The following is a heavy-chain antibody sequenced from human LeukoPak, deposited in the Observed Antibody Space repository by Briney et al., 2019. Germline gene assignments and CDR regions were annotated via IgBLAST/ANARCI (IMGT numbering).Heavy chain of an antibody. CDR2: INHSGST. D-gene: IGHD3-10*01. CDR3: ARPGSRGFWYFDF. V-gene: IGHV4-34*01. Sequence: SETLSLTCAVYGGSFSGYYWSWIRQPPGKGLEWIGEINHSGSTNYNPSLKSRVTISVDTSKNQFSLKLSSVTAADTAVYYCARPGSRGFWYFDFWGRGTLVTVSS. J-gene: IGHJ2*01. CDR1: GGSFSGYY.